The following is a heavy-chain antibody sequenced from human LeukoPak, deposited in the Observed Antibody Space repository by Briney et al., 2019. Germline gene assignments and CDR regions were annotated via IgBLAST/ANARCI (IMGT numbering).Heavy chain of an antibody. CDR3: ASRPDSSGYYYGGSFDY. CDR2: IIPIFGTA. J-gene: IGHJ4*02. V-gene: IGHV1-69*13. Sequence: ASVKVSCKASGYTFSNYDISWVRQAPGQGLEWMGGIIPIFGTANYAQKFQGRVTITADESTSTAYMELSSLRSEDTAVYYCASRPDSSGYYYGGSFDYWGQGTLVTVSS. CDR1: GYTFSNYD. D-gene: IGHD3-22*01.